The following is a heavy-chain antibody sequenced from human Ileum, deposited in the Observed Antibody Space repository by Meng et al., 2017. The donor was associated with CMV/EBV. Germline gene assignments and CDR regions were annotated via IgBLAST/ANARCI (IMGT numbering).Heavy chain of an antibody. V-gene: IGHV4-30-4*08. CDR1: GASISSGDYY. Sequence: QGPLPESGPGLVKPSQTLSVSCTVSGASISSGDYYWSWIRQPPGKGLEWIGYIFFSGNTYYNPSLNNRAIISIDTPRNQFSLKVDSVTAADTAVYYCARFRIAALGNLFDPWGHGTLVTVSS. CDR3: ARFRIAALGNLFDP. J-gene: IGHJ5*02. CDR2: IFFSGNT. D-gene: IGHD6-13*01.